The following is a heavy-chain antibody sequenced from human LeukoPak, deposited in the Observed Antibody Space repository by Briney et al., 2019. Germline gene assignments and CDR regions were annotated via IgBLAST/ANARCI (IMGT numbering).Heavy chain of an antibody. Sequence: SETLSLTCTVSGGSISSSSYYWGWIRQPPGKGLEWIGSIYYSGSTYYNPSLKSRVTISVDTSKNQFSLKLSSVTAADTAVYYCARPYVDTAIEWGQGTLVTVSS. V-gene: IGHV4-39*07. CDR3: ARPYVDTAIE. CDR1: GGSISSSSYY. J-gene: IGHJ4*02. CDR2: IYYSGST. D-gene: IGHD5-18*01.